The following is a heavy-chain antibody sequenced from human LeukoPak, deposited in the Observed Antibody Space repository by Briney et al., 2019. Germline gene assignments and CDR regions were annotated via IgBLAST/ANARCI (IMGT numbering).Heavy chain of an antibody. Sequence: GGSLRLSCAASGFTFSSYAIHWVRQAPGKGLEWVAVISYDGSNKYYADSVKGRFAIPRDNSKNTLFLQMNSLRAEDTAVYYCARPGRRELLRTYFDYWGQGTLVTVSS. CDR1: GFTFSSYA. CDR3: ARPGRRELLRTYFDY. J-gene: IGHJ4*02. V-gene: IGHV3-30*09. D-gene: IGHD1-7*01. CDR2: ISYDGSNK.